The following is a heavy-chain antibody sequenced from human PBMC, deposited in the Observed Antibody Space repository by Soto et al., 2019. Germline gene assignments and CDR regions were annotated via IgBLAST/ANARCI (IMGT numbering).Heavy chain of an antibody. D-gene: IGHD3-3*01. CDR1: GGSISGYY. V-gene: IGHV4-59*01. CDR2: IYYRGST. CDR3: ARDSGRMYYDSWSGYDYGMDV. J-gene: IGHJ6*02. Sequence: KPSETLSLTCTVSGGSISGYYWSWIRQPPGKGLEWIGYIYYRGSTNYNPSLKSRVTISVDTSKNQFSLKLSSVTAADTAVYYCARDSGRMYYDSWSGYDYGMDVWGQGTTVTVSS.